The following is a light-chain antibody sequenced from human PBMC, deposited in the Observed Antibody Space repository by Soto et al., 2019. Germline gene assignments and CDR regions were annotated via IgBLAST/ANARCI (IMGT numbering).Light chain of an antibody. CDR3: LQDVRSPT. CDR1: QSVSSSY. Sequence: EIVLTQSPGTLSLSPGERATLSCRASQSVSSSYLTWYQQKPGQAPRLLIYGASSRATGIPDRFSGSGSGTDFTLTICSLEPDDIAVYYCLQDVRSPTFGQ. J-gene: IGKJ1*01. V-gene: IGKV3-20*01. CDR2: GAS.